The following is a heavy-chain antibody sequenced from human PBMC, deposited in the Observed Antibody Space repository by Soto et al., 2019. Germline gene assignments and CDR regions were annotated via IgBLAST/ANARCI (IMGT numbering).Heavy chain of an antibody. V-gene: IGHV4-34*01. Sequence: SETLSLTCAVYGGSFSGYYWSWIRQPPGKGLEWIGEINHSGSTNYNPSLKSRVTISVDTAKNQFSLKLSSVTAADTAVYYCARAFSITMVRGVIHDYWGQGTLVTVS. CDR1: GGSFSGYY. J-gene: IGHJ4*02. CDR2: INHSGST. CDR3: ARAFSITMVRGVIHDY. D-gene: IGHD3-10*01.